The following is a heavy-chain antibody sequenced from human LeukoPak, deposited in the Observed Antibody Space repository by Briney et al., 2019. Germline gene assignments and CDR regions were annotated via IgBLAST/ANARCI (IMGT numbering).Heavy chain of an antibody. J-gene: IGHJ5*02. CDR3: ARDRVHDSSGYHQGWFDP. CDR1: GGTFSSYA. D-gene: IGHD3-22*01. CDR2: IIPIFGTA. V-gene: IGHV1-69*13. Sequence: ASVKVSCKASGGTFSSYAISWVRQAPGQGLEWMGGIIPIFGTANYAQKFQGRVTITADESTSTAYMELSSLRSEDTAVYYCARDRVHDSSGYHQGWFDPWGQGTLVTVSS.